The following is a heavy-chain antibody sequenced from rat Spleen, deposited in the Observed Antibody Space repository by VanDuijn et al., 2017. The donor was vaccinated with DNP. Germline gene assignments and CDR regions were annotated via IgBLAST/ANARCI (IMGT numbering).Heavy chain of an antibody. CDR1: GFTFSDYY. CDR3: AKDYHYYAMDA. Sequence: EVQLVESGGGLVQPGRSLKLSCAASGFTFSDYYMAWVRQAPAKGLEWVASINTDGGGTSYPDSVKGRFTISRDNAENTVYLQMSSLRSEDTATYYCAKDYHYYAMDAWGQGTSVTVSS. V-gene: IGHV5-58*01. J-gene: IGHJ4*01. CDR2: INTDGGGT.